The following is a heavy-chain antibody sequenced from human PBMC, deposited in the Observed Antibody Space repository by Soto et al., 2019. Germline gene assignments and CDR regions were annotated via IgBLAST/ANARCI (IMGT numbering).Heavy chain of an antibody. V-gene: IGHV1-46*01. Sequence: ASVKVSCTESGYTFTSYYMHWVRQAPGQGLEWMGIINPSGGSTSYAQKFQGRVTMTRDTSTSTVYMELSSLRSEDTAVYYCANGYVKDYGMDVWGQGTTVTVSS. J-gene: IGHJ6*02. D-gene: IGHD3-16*01. CDR2: INPSGGST. CDR1: GYTFTSYY. CDR3: ANGYVKDYGMDV.